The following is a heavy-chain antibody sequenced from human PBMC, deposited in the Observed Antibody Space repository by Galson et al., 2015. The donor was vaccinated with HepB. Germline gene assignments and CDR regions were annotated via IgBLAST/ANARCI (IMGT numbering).Heavy chain of an antibody. V-gene: IGHV3-23*01. CDR1: GFTFSSYA. Sequence: SLRLSCAASGFTFSSYAMTWVRQAPGKGLEWVSSLSDSGGTTYYADSVKGRFTISRDNSKNTVYLQMNSLRAEDTAVYYCAKDPPYYGFWSGYLSWGQGTLVTVSS. CDR2: LSDSGGTT. CDR3: AKDPPYYGFWSGYLS. D-gene: IGHD3-3*01. J-gene: IGHJ5*02.